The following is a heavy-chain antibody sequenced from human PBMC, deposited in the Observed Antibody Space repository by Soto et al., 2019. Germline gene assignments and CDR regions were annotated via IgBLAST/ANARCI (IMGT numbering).Heavy chain of an antibody. CDR1: GGTPSNSA. J-gene: IGHJ6*02. Sequence: QVHLLLPSGAEVKQPGSSVKVSCKASGGTPSNSAISWVRQAPGQGLEWMGGIIPVFGLVKYSQNFQCRVTSPADESTNTAYMELSSLRPEDTAVYYCAGGRIVVVGSRAYYGMDVWGQGTTVTVSS. V-gene: IGHV1-69*01. D-gene: IGHD3-22*01. CDR3: AGGRIVVVGSRAYYGMDV. CDR2: IIPVFGLV.